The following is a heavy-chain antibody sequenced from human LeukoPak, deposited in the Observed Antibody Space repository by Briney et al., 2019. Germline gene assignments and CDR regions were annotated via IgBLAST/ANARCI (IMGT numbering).Heavy chain of an antibody. Sequence: SETLSLTCAVHGGSFTGFYWSWIRQPPNKGLEWIGEINDGGDTNYNPSLKSRVTMPMDTSKNHFSLRLSSVTAADTAVYYCARGPPRRYFDLWGRDSLVTVSS. CDR2: INDGGDT. CDR1: GGSFTGFY. CDR3: ARGPPRRYFDL. J-gene: IGHJ2*01. V-gene: IGHV4-34*01.